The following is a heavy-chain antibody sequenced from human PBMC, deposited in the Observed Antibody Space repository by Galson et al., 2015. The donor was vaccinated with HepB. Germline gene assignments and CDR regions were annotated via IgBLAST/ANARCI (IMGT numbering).Heavy chain of an antibody. J-gene: IGHJ6*02. V-gene: IGHV3-15*01. D-gene: IGHD6-25*01. CDR2: IKSKTDGGTT. Sequence: SLRLSCAASGFTFNNAWMSWVRQAPGKGLEWVGRIKSKTDGGTTDYAAPVKGRFSIWRDDSKNILYLQMNSLKTDDTAVYYCTTDRTFSSVYYVNYYYYAMHVWGQGTTVTVSS. CDR3: TTDRTFSSVYYVNYYYYAMHV. CDR1: GFTFNNAW.